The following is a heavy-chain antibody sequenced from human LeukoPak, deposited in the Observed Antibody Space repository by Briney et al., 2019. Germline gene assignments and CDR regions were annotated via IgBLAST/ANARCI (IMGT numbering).Heavy chain of an antibody. CDR3: AREALRDGYSIDY. CDR2: INHSGST. D-gene: IGHD5-24*01. J-gene: IGHJ4*02. Sequence: SETLSLTCTVSGGSVSSGSYYWSWIRQPPGKGLEWIGEINHSGSTNYNPSLKSRVTISVDTSKNQFSLKLSSVTAADTAVYYCAREALRDGYSIDYWGQGTLVTVSS. CDR1: GGSVSSGSYY. V-gene: IGHV4-61*01.